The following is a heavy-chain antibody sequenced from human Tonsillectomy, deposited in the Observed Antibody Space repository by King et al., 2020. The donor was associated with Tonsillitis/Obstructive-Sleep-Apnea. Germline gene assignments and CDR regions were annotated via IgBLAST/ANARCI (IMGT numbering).Heavy chain of an antibody. CDR1: GGTLSSYA. J-gene: IGHJ6*02. CDR2: IIPTLGVA. CDR3: ATSRAYDSNYYFYGMDV. V-gene: IGHV1-69*10. D-gene: IGHD5-12*01. Sequence: QLVQSGAEVKKPGSSVRVSCEASGGTLSSYAMTWVRQAPGQGLEWMGGIIPTLGVANYAQNFQGRVTIIADKFTSIAYMELTSLRSEDTAVYYCATSRAYDSNYYFYGMDVWGQGTTVTVSS.